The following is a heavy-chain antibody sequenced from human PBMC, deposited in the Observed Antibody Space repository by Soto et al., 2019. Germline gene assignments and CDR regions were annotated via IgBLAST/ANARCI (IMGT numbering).Heavy chain of an antibody. D-gene: IGHD2-15*01. CDR1: GFTFSSYW. CDR2: NSDGSST. CDR3: VRTSLVVAAATREDY. V-gene: IGHV3-74*01. Sequence: GGSLRLSCAASGFTFSSYWMHWVRQAPGKGLVWVSRNSDGSSTSYADSVKGRFTISRDNAKNTLYLQMNSLRAEDTAVYYCVRTSLVVAAATREDYWGQGTLVTVSS. J-gene: IGHJ4*02.